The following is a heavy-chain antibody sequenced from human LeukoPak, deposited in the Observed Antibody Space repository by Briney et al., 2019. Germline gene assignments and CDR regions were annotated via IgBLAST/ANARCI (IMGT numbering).Heavy chain of an antibody. CDR2: IWYDGSNK. CDR3: ARGMAREFDY. Sequence: PGRSLSLSCAASGFTFSSYGMHWVRQAPGKGLEWVAVIWYDGSNKYYADSLKSRFTIPRDNSKNTLYLQTNSLRAEDTAVYYCARGMAREFDYWGQGTLVTVSS. V-gene: IGHV3-33*01. D-gene: IGHD5-24*01. J-gene: IGHJ4*02. CDR1: GFTFSSYG.